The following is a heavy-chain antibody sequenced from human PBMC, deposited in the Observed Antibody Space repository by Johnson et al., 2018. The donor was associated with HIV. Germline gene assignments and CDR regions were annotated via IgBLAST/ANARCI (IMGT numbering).Heavy chain of an antibody. CDR1: GFTVSSNY. J-gene: IGHJ3*02. CDR3: ARGFDAFDI. Sequence: VQLVESGGGLVQPGGSLRLSCAASGFTVSSNYMSWARQAPGKGLEWVSVISGSGGTTYYADSVKGRFTISRDNSKNTLYLQMNSLRAEDTAVYYCARGFDAFDIWGQGTMVTVSS. V-gene: IGHV3-23*04. CDR2: ISGSGGTT.